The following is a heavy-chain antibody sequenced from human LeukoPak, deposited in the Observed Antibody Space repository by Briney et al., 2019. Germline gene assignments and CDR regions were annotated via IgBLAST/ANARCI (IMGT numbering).Heavy chain of an antibody. D-gene: IGHD6-6*01. CDR1: GFTFSSYA. Sequence: QPGGSLRLSCAASGFTFSSYAMHWVRQAPGKGLEWVAVISYDGSNKYYADSVKGRLTISRDNSKNTLYLQMNSLRAEDTAVYYCARDNSRYSRSYNWFDPWGQGTLVTVSS. J-gene: IGHJ5*02. V-gene: IGHV3-30-3*01. CDR3: ARDNSRYSRSYNWFDP. CDR2: ISYDGSNK.